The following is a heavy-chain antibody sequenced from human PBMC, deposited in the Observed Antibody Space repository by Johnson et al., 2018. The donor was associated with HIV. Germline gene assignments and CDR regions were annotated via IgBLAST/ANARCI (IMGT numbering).Heavy chain of an antibody. CDR3: ARGYGGNYDAFDI. Sequence: VQLVESGGGLVQPGGSLRLSCAASGFTVSTNSMSWVRQAPGKGLEWVSVIYSGDNTLYADSVKGRFTISRDNAKNSLYLQMNSLRADDTAVYYCARGYGGNYDAFDIWGQGTMVTVSS. V-gene: IGHV3-66*01. CDR1: GFTVSTNS. J-gene: IGHJ3*02. CDR2: IYSGDNT. D-gene: IGHD4-23*01.